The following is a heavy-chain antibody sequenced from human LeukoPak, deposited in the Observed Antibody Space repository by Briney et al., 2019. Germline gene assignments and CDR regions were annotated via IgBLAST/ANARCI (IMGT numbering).Heavy chain of an antibody. V-gene: IGHV3-74*01. CDR2: VNSNGSST. CDR1: GFTFTSYW. J-gene: IGHJ6*02. CDR3: ARGRYYSMDV. Sequence: GGSLRLSCAASGFTFTSYWMHWVRQAPGKGLVWVSRVNSNGSSTTYADSVKGRFTISRDNAKNTLYLQMNSLRAEDTAVYYCARGRYYSMDVWGQGTTVTVSS.